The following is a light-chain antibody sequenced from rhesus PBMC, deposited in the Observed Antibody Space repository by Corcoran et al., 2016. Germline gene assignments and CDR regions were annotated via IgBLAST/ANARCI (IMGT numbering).Light chain of an antibody. V-gene: IGKV1-74*01. J-gene: IGKJ3*01. CDR1: ENVNNY. Sequence: DIQMTQSPSSLSASVGDRVTITCRASENVNNYLNWYQQKPGKAPKNLIYKAATLQSGVPSRFSGSGSGTDYTFTISSLQPEDVATYYCQHGYGTPFTFGPGTKLDIK. CDR2: KAA. CDR3: QHGYGTPFT.